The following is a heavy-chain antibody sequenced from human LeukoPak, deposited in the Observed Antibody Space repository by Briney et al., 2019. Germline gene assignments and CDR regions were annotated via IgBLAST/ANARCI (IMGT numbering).Heavy chain of an antibody. CDR3: ASATCSSSCQVFYF. Sequence: RASVKVSCKASGYTLTNYYLHWGRQAPGQGLEWMGIITPSDDSTDYAQKFQGRLTMTRDTSTSTFYMELSSVRNEDTAVYYCASATCSSSCQVFYFWGQGTMVTVSS. CDR1: GYTLTNYY. J-gene: IGHJ3*01. CDR2: ITPSDDST. D-gene: IGHD6-13*01. V-gene: IGHV1-46*03.